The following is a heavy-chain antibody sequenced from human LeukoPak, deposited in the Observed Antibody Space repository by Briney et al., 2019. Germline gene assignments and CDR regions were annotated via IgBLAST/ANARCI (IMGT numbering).Heavy chain of an antibody. Sequence: PGGSLRLSCAASGFTFSSYAMSWVRQAPGKGLEWVSAISGSGGSTYYADSVKDRFTISRDNSKNTLYLQMNSLRAEDTALYYCAKANDYYYDSSGYPDYWGQGTLVTVSS. CDR1: GFTFSSYA. J-gene: IGHJ4*02. CDR2: ISGSGGST. D-gene: IGHD3-22*01. CDR3: AKANDYYYDSSGYPDY. V-gene: IGHV3-23*01.